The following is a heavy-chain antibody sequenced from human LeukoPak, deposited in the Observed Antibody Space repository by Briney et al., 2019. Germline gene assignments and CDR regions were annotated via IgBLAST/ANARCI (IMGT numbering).Heavy chain of an antibody. V-gene: IGHV4-38-2*02. D-gene: IGHD3-16*02. CDR3: AAGSAGGYLYYYYYYMDV. J-gene: IGHJ6*03. CDR2: IYHSGST. Sequence: SETLSLTCTVSGYSISSGYYWGWIRQPPGKGLEWIGSIYHSGSTYYNPSLKSRVTISVDTSKNQFSLKLSSVTAADTAVYYCAAGSAGGYLYYYYYYMDVWGKGTTVTVSS. CDR1: GYSISSGYY.